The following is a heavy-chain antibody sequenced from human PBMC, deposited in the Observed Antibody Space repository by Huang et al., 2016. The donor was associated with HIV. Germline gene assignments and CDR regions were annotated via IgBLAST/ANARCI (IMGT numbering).Heavy chain of an antibody. CDR2: INHSGHT. CDR3: ATDDRLYARHIGRF. V-gene: IGHV4-34*02. CDR1: GGSFTDFY. J-gene: IGHJ4*02. Sequence: QVQIEQWGSGLLKPSETLSLTCAFYGGSFTDFYWSLIRQAQGKGLEWIGEINHSGHTTYNSSIKTRVTMSMDMSKSQFSLRLHSVTAAATAVYYCATDDRLYARHIGRFWGQGALVSVSS. D-gene: IGHD3-3*01.